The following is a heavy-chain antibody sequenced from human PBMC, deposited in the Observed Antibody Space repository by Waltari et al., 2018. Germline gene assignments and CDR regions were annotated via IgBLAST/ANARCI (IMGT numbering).Heavy chain of an antibody. D-gene: IGHD5-18*01. V-gene: IGHV4-34*01. CDR3: AIHVGGGYSYGDDAFDI. CDR2: INHSGST. Sequence: QVQLQQWGAGLLKPSETLSLTCAVYGGSFRGYYWSWLRQPPGKGLEWIGEINHSGSTNYNPSLKSRVTISVDTSKNQFSLKLSSVTAADTAVYYCAIHVGGGYSYGDDAFDIWGQGTMVTVSS. J-gene: IGHJ3*02. CDR1: GGSFRGYY.